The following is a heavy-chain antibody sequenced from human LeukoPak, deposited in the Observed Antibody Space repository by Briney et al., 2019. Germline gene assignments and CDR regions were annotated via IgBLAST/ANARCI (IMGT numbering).Heavy chain of an antibody. Sequence: PGGSLRLSCAASGFTFNNYAMNWVRQAPGKGLEWVSAISGSGGSTCYADSVKGRFTISRDNSKNTLYLQMNSLRAEDTAVYYCARDKRAGYQYDFWSGYYTSGYFDYWGQGTLVTVSS. CDR3: ARDKRAGYQYDFWSGYYTSGYFDY. CDR1: GFTFNNYA. CDR2: ISGSGGST. J-gene: IGHJ4*02. V-gene: IGHV3-23*01. D-gene: IGHD3-3*01.